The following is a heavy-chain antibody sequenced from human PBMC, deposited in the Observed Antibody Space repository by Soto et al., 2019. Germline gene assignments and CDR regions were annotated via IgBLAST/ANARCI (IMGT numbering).Heavy chain of an antibody. CDR3: AKDPGSWSHYYYYYGMDV. CDR2: ISYDGSNK. D-gene: IGHD6-13*01. V-gene: IGHV3-30*18. J-gene: IGHJ6*02. CDR1: GFTFSSYG. Sequence: SLRLSCAASGFTFSSYGTHWVRQAPGKGLEWVAVISYDGSNKYYADSVKGRFAISRDNSKNTLYLQMNSLRAEDTAVYYCAKDPGSWSHYYYYYGMDVWGQGTTVTVSS.